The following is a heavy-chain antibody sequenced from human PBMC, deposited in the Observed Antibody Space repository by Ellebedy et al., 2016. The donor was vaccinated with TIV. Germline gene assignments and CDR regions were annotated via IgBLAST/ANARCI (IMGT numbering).Heavy chain of an antibody. Sequence: SETLSLTXTVSGGSISSYYWSWIRQPPGKGLEWMGYIYYSGSTNYNPSLKSRVTISVDMSKNQFSLKLRSVTAADTAMYFCARHLYFEDAGFDPWGQGTLVTVSS. CDR3: ARHLYFEDAGFDP. J-gene: IGHJ5*02. CDR2: IYYSGST. D-gene: IGHD3-9*01. V-gene: IGHV4-59*08. CDR1: GGSISSYY.